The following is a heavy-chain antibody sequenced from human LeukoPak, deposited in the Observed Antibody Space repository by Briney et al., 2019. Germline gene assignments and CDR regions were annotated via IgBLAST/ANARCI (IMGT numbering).Heavy chain of an antibody. D-gene: IGHD6-19*01. J-gene: IGHJ4*02. CDR2: ITSTSRST. CDR1: GFTFSSHS. CDR3: ARDGPVAGTPFDF. Sequence: GGSLRLSCAASGFTFSSHSMNWVRQAPGKGLEWVSYITSTSRSTYYADSVKGRFTISGDNAKNSLYLQMNSLGDEDTAVYYCARDGPVAGTPFDFWGQGTLVTVSS. V-gene: IGHV3-48*02.